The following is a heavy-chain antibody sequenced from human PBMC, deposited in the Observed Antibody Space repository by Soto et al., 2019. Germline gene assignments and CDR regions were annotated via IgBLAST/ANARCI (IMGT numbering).Heavy chain of an antibody. V-gene: IGHV3-74*01. D-gene: IGHD2-15*01. Sequence: EVQLVESGGGLVQPGGSLRLSCAAFGFTFSSYWMHWVRQAPGKGLVWVSRINSDGSSTSYADSVKGRFTISRANAKNTLYLRVHSLRAEATAVYYCVRASLVVVAATLEDYCGQGTLVTVSS. CDR1: GFTFSSYW. CDR3: VRASLVVVAATLEDY. CDR2: INSDGSST. J-gene: IGHJ4*02.